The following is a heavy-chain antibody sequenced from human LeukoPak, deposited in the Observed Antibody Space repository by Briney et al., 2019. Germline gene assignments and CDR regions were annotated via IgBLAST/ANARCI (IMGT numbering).Heavy chain of an antibody. CDR1: GGSISSGDYY. V-gene: IGHV4-30-4*01. CDR2: IYYSGST. J-gene: IGHJ4*02. Sequence: SETLSLICTVSGGSISSGDYYWSWIRQPPGKGLEWIGYIYYSGSTYYNPSLKSRVTISVDTSKNQFSLKLSSVTAADTAVYYCAREHQGYFDYWGQGTLVTVSS. CDR3: AREHQGYFDY.